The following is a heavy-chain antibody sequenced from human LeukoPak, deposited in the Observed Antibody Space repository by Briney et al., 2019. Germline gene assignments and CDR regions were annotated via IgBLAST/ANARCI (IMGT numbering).Heavy chain of an antibody. CDR1: GYSISSGYY. CDR2: IYHSGST. D-gene: IGHD3-10*01. CDR3: HGLSMVRGVIQDY. J-gene: IGHJ4*02. V-gene: IGHV4-38-2*01. Sequence: SETLSLTCAVSGYSISSGYYWGWIRQPPGKGLEWIGSIYHSGSTYYNPSLKSRVTISVDTSKNQFSLKLSFVTAADTAVYYCHGLSMVRGVIQDYWGQGTLVTVSS.